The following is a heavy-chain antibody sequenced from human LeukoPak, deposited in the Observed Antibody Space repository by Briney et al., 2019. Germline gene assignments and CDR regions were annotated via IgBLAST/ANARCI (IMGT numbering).Heavy chain of an antibody. V-gene: IGHV3-66*01. CDR3: ARTPPSPIYQLLYFSWFDP. J-gene: IGHJ5*02. D-gene: IGHD2-2*02. CDR2: VYSGGST. Sequence: PGGSLRLSCAASGFTVTSNYMSWVRQAPGKGLEWVSVVYSGGSTIYADSVKGRFTISRDNSENTLYLQMNSLRTEDTAVYYCARTPPSPIYQLLYFSWFDPWGQGTLVTVSS. CDR1: GFTVTSNY.